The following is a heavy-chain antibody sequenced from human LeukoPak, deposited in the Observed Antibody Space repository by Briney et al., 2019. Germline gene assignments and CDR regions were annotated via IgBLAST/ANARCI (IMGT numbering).Heavy chain of an antibody. CDR1: GFTFGDYS. CDR2: IRNKAYGGTA. D-gene: IGHD3-9*01. J-gene: IGHJ4*02. V-gene: IGHV3-49*03. CDR3: SREVRYFDWFRADY. Sequence: GGSLRLSCSASGFTFGDYSMSWFRQAPGKGLEWVGFIRNKAYGGTAEYAASVKGRFTISRDDSESIAYLQMDSLKTEDTAVYYCSREVRYFDWFRADYWGQGTLVTVSS.